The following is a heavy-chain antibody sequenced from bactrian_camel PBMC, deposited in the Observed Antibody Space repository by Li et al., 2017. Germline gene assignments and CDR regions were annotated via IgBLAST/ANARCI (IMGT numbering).Heavy chain of an antibody. V-gene: IGHV3S60*01. CDR3: ATVRLRLSTPPLAPQYKY. J-gene: IGHJ4*01. CDR1: GFTVSTYC. D-gene: IGHD2*01. Sequence: HVQLVESGGGSVQPGGSLRLSCAASGFTVSTYCMAWFRQTPGNERELVSTIRRDGSTYYPDSVRGRFTISLDNAKNTGNLQMNSLKPEDTAMYYCATVRLRLSTPPLAPQYKYWGQGTQVTVS. CDR2: IRRDGST.